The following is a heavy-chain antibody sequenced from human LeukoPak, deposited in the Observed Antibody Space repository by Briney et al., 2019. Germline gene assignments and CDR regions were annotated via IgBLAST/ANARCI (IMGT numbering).Heavy chain of an antibody. V-gene: IGHV3-30*02. CDR2: IRSDGSIK. J-gene: IGHJ4*02. D-gene: IGHD6-13*01. CDR3: AKDRPGYSSSWSFDH. Sequence: GGSLRLSCVASGFTFSDYGMHWVRQAPGKGLEWVAFIRSDGSIKYYADSVKGRFTISRDNSRNTLYVQMNSLRAEDTAVYYCAKDRPGYSSSWSFDHWGQGTLVTVSS. CDR1: GFTFSDYG.